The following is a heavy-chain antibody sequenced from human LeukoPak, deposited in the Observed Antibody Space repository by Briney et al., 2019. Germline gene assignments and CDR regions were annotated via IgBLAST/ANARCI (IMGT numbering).Heavy chain of an antibody. Sequence: GRSLRLSCAASGFTFDDYAMHWVRQAPGKGLEGVSGISWNSGSIGYADSVKGRFTISRDNAKNSLYLQMNSLRAEDTALYYCAKDTVASYYMDVWGKGTTVTISS. J-gene: IGHJ6*03. CDR3: AKDTVASYYMDV. CDR2: ISWNSGSI. D-gene: IGHD2-15*01. CDR1: GFTFDDYA. V-gene: IGHV3-9*01.